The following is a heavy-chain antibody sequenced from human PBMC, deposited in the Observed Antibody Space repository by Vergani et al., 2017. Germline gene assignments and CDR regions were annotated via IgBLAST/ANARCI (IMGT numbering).Heavy chain of an antibody. V-gene: IGHV1-69*01. CDR3: ARCPEFIAAAGSRLNAFDI. CDR2: IIPIFGTA. J-gene: IGHJ3*02. Sequence: QVQLVQSGAEVKKPGSSVKVSCKASGGTFSSYAISWVRQAPGQGLEWMGGIIPIFGTANYAQKFQGRVTITADESTSTAYMELSSLRSEDTAVYYCARCPEFIAAAGSRLNAFDIWGQGTMVTVSS. CDR1: GGTFSSYA. D-gene: IGHD6-13*01.